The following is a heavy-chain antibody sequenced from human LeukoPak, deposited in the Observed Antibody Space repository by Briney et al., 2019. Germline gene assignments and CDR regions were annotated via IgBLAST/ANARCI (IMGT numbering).Heavy chain of an antibody. CDR2: IYYSGST. CDR3: ASKVVITQYYFDY. D-gene: IGHD3-22*01. CDR1: GGSISSSSYY. V-gene: IGHV4-39*01. Sequence: SETLSLTCTVSGGSISSSSYYWGWIRQPPGKGLEWIGSIYYSGSTYYNPSLKSRVTISVDTSKNQFSLKLSCMTDADTAVYYCASKVVITQYYFDYWGQGTLVTVSS. J-gene: IGHJ4*02.